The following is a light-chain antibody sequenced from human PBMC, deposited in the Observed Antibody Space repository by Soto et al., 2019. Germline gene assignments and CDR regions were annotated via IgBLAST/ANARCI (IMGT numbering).Light chain of an antibody. Sequence: EIVLTQSPGTLSLSPGERATLSCRASQSVSSSYLAWYQQKPGQAPRLLIYGASSRATGIPDRFSGSGSGTDFTLTISRLEPEDFAVYYCQKYGSSPPITFGQGTRLEN. CDR3: QKYGSSPPIT. CDR2: GAS. J-gene: IGKJ5*01. CDR1: QSVSSSY. V-gene: IGKV3-20*01.